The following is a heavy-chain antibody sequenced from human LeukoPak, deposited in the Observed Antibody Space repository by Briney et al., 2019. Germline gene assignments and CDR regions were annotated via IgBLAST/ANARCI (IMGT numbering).Heavy chain of an antibody. D-gene: IGHD6-25*01. CDR2: ISYDGSNK. CDR1: GFTFSSYG. CDR3: AKGTRRGRVY. J-gene: IGHJ4*02. Sequence: GGSLRLSCAASGFTFSSYGMHWVRQAPGKGLEWVAVISYDGSNKYYADSVEGRFTISRDNSKNTLYLQMNSLRAEDTAVYYCAKGTRRGRVYWGQGTLVTVSS. V-gene: IGHV3-30*18.